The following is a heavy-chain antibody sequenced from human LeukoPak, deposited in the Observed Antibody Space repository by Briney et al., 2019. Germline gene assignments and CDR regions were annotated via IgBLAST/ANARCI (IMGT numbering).Heavy chain of an antibody. CDR2: ISWEGGTT. Sequence: GGSLRLSCAASGFSFDDYAMHWVRQAPGKGLEWVSLISWEGGTTYYADSVKGRFSISRDNSKNSLYLEMNSLRAEDTALYYCAKGGYDPDYYFDYWGQGTLVTVSS. CDR1: GFSFDDYA. J-gene: IGHJ4*02. V-gene: IGHV3-43D*03. CDR3: AKGGYDPDYYFDY. D-gene: IGHD3-16*01.